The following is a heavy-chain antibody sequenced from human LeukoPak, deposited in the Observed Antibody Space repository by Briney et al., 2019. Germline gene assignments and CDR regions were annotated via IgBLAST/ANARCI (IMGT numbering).Heavy chain of an antibody. D-gene: IGHD2-2*01. CDR2: ISADNSKT. CDR3: ARDPALRCVGY. Sequence: DSVKVSSKASASTFTSNGISWVRQAPGQGIEWMGWISADNSKTTYAQKLQGRVTITTDTSTSTAYMELRSLRSDDTAVYYCARDPALRCVGYGGQGNRVTVSS. CDR1: ASTFTSNG. J-gene: IGHJ4*02. V-gene: IGHV1-18*01.